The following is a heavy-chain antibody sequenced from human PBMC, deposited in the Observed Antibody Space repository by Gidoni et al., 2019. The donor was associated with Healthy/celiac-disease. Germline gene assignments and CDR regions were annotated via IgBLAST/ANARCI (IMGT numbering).Heavy chain of an antibody. CDR3: ARDRGRYSSLYYYMDV. CDR1: GFTFSSYG. CDR2: IWYDGSNK. V-gene: IGHV3-33*08. J-gene: IGHJ6*03. D-gene: IGHD6-13*01. Sequence: QVQLVESGGGVVQPGRSLRLSCAASGFTFSSYGMHWVRQAPGKGLEWVAVIWYDGSNKYYADSVKGRFTISRDNSKNTLYLQMNSLRAEDTAVYYCARDRGRYSSLYYYMDVWGKGTTVTVSS.